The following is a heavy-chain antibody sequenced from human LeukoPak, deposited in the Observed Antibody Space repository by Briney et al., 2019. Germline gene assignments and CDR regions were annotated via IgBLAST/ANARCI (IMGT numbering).Heavy chain of an antibody. Sequence: ASVKVSCKASGYTFAKYAIHWVRQAPGQRLEWMGWINAGNGNTRYSQKFQGGVTITRDTSASTAYMELSSLRSEDTAVYYCARSILVVPVASHYNYGVDAWGQGTTVTVSS. J-gene: IGHJ6*02. D-gene: IGHD2-2*01. V-gene: IGHV1-3*01. CDR2: INAGNGNT. CDR3: ARSILVVPVASHYNYGVDA. CDR1: GYTFAKYA.